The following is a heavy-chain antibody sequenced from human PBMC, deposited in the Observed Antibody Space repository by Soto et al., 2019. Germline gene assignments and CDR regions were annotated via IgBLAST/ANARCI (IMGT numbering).Heavy chain of an antibody. CDR3: ARDRLWFGELLSPDAFDI. CDR1: GFTFSSYA. V-gene: IGHV3-30-3*01. D-gene: IGHD3-10*01. J-gene: IGHJ3*02. Sequence: GGSLRLSCAASGFTFSSYAMHWVRQAPGKGLEWVAVISYDGSNKYYADSVKGRFTISRDNSKNTLYLQMNSLRAEDTAVYYCARDRLWFGELLSPDAFDIWGQGTMVTVSS. CDR2: ISYDGSNK.